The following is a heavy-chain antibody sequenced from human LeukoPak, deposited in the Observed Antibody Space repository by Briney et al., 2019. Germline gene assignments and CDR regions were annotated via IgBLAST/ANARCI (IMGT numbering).Heavy chain of an antibody. D-gene: IGHD6-13*01. CDR2: MNPNSGNT. V-gene: IGHV1-8*03. CDR3: ARAGIAAAGSGGYYYYYYMDV. J-gene: IGHJ6*03. Sequence: ASVKVSCKASGYTFTSYDINWVRQATGQGLEWMGWMNPNSGNTGYAQKFRGRVTITRNTSISTAYMELSSLRSEDTAVYYCARAGIAAAGSGGYYYYYYMDVWGKGTTVTVSS. CDR1: GYTFTSYD.